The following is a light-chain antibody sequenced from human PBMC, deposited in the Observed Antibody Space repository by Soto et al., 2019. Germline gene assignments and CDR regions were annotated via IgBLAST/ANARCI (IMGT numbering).Light chain of an antibody. CDR1: QSVSNNY. Sequence: EIVLTQSPGTLSLSPGERATLSCRASQSVSNNYLAWYQQKPGQAPRLLIYDASNRATGIPDRFSGTGSGTDFTLTISNLEPEDFAVYYCQVRTNWSFAFGRGTRLEI. CDR3: QVRTNWSFA. V-gene: IGKV3D-20*02. CDR2: DAS. J-gene: IGKJ5*01.